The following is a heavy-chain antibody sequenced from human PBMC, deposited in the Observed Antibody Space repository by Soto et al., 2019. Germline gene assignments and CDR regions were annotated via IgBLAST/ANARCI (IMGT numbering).Heavy chain of an antibody. CDR3: ARHLRSYDFFQYYYGIDV. V-gene: IGHV5-51*01. J-gene: IGHJ6*02. CDR2: IYPGDSDT. D-gene: IGHD3-16*01. CDR1: GYNYNLHW. Sequence: GESLKISCRGSGYNYNLHWISWVRQRPGRGLEWMGIIYPGDSDTRYNPSFQGQVTISVDKSINTAYLQWDSLEASDTATYYCARHLRSYDFFQYYYGIDVWGQGSTVTVSS.